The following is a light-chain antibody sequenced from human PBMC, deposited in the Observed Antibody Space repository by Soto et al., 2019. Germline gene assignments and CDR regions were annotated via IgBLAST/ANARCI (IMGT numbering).Light chain of an antibody. CDR1: QDIRTS. CDR3: QQYDNLPPFT. Sequence: DIPMTQSPSSLSASVGARISITCQASQDIRTSLSWFQQKPGRAPKLLIYGASNLETGVPSRFRGSGSGTDFTFTISSLQPEDIETYYCQQYDNLPPFTFGPGTKVDIK. J-gene: IGKJ3*01. CDR2: GAS. V-gene: IGKV1-33*01.